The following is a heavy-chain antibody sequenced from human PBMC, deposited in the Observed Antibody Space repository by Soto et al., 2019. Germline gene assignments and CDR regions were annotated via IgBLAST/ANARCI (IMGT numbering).Heavy chain of an antibody. CDR1: GYTFTSYG. J-gene: IGHJ5*02. CDR3: ARVRGAVAGTGWFDP. D-gene: IGHD6-19*01. V-gene: IGHV1-18*01. Sequence: ASVKVSCKASGYTFTSYGISCARQAPGQGLEWMGWISAYNGNTNFAQKLQGRVTMTTDTSTSTAYMELRSLRSDDTAVYYCARVRGAVAGTGWFDPWGQGTLVTVSS. CDR2: ISAYNGNT.